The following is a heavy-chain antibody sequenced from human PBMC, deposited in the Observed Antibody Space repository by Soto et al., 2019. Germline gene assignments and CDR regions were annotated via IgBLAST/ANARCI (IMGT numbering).Heavy chain of an antibody. CDR1: GFTFSSYA. D-gene: IGHD4-17*01. CDR2: ISGSGGST. J-gene: IGHJ2*01. CDR3: AKVPYGDYRNWYFDL. Sequence: EVQLLESGGGLVQPGGSLRLSCAASGFTFSSYAMSWVRQAPGKGLEWVSAISGSGGSTYYADSVKGRFTISRDNSXXTLYLQMNSLRAEDTAVYYCAKVPYGDYRNWYFDLWGRGTLVTVSS. V-gene: IGHV3-23*01.